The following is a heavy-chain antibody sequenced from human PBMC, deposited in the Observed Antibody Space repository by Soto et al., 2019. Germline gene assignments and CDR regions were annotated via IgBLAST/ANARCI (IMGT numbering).Heavy chain of an antibody. J-gene: IGHJ6*04. CDR2: IIPIFGTA. D-gene: IGHD3-10*01. V-gene: IGHV1-69*13. Sequence: SVKVSCKASGGTFSSYAISWVRQAPGQGLEWMGGIIPIFGTANYAQKFQGRVTITADESTSTAYMELSSLRYEETAVYYCASWIYYGSGGFHHIVSVMDVWGKGTTAPVPS. CDR1: GGTFSSYA. CDR3: ASWIYYGSGGFHHIVSVMDV.